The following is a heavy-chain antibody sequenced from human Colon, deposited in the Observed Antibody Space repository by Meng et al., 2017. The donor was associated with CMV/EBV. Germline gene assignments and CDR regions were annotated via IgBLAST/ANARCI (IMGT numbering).Heavy chain of an antibody. CDR1: GASISNHY. V-gene: IGHV4-59*11. Sequence: SETLSLTCSVSGASISNHYWNWIRQTPGKGLEWIGFIYSSGSTTKNPSLKSRVTMSVDTSKNQFSLKLSSVTAADTAIYYCAREKKVGWELSLDYWGQGTLVTVSS. D-gene: IGHD1-26*01. J-gene: IGHJ4*02. CDR3: AREKKVGWELSLDY. CDR2: IYSSGST.